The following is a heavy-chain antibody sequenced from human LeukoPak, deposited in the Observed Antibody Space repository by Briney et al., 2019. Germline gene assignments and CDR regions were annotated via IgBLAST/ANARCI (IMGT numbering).Heavy chain of an antibody. V-gene: IGHV3-66*01. CDR1: GFTVSNNY. CDR3: ASGPYYYYGMDV. CDR2: IYSGGST. J-gene: IGHJ6*02. Sequence: QPGGSLRLSCAASGFTVSNNYMSWVRQAPGKGLEWVSVIYSGGSTYYADSVKGRFTISSDKSTNTLYLQMNSLRAEDTAVYYCASGPYYYYGMDVWGQGTTVTASS.